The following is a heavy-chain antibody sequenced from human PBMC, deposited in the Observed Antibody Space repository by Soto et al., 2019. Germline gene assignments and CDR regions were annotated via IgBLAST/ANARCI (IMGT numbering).Heavy chain of an antibody. D-gene: IGHD3-9*01. V-gene: IGHV3-64D*06. Sequence: GGSLRLSCSASGFTFSEYSMHWVRQAPGKGLQYVSTISSDGDITYYADSVKGRFTISRDNPKNTLYLQMNSLRPEDTAVYYCVKVSTFYDILTGYYSTNFFDPWGQ. J-gene: IGHJ5*02. CDR2: ISSDGDIT. CDR3: VKVSTFYDILTGYYSTNFFDP. CDR1: GFTFSEYS.